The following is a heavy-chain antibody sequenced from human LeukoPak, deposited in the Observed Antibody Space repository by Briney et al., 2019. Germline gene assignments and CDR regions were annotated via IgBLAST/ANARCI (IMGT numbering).Heavy chain of an antibody. CDR2: IGSSGTYI. Sequence: GGSLRLSCAASGFTFSSYSMNWVRQAPGKGLEWVSSIGSSGTYIYYADSVKGRFTISRDNAKNTLYLQMDSLRAEDTAVYYCARDQDIVGGYDYWGQGTLVTVSS. CDR1: GFTFSSYS. J-gene: IGHJ4*02. D-gene: IGHD2-15*01. V-gene: IGHV3-21*01. CDR3: ARDQDIVGGYDY.